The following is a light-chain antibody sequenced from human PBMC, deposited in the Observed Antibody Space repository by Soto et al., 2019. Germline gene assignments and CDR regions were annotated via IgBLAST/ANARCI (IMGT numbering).Light chain of an antibody. V-gene: IGKV3D-15*01. Sequence: EIVMTQSPASLSVSPGERATLSYRASQSVSSIYFAWYQQKPGQAPRLLIYGASSRATGIPERFSGSGSGTDFTLTISSLQSEDFAVYYCLQYSIWPRTFGQGTKVDNK. CDR2: GAS. CDR1: QSVSSIY. J-gene: IGKJ1*01. CDR3: LQYSIWPRT.